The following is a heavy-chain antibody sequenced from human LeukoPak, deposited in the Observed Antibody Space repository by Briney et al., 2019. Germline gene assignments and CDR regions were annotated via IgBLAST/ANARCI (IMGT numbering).Heavy chain of an antibody. D-gene: IGHD6-13*01. V-gene: IGHV3-23*01. J-gene: IGHJ4*02. Sequence: GGSLRLSCAASGFTVSSNYMSWVRQAPGKGLEWVSAISGSGGSTYYADSVKGRFTISRDNSKNTLYLQMNSQRAEDTAVYYCAKSDSPYSSSWYPWGYWGQGTLVTVSS. CDR2: ISGSGGST. CDR3: AKSDSPYSSSWYPWGY. CDR1: GFTVSSNY.